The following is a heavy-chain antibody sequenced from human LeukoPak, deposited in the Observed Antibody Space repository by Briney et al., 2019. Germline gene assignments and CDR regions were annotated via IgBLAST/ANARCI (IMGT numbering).Heavy chain of an antibody. D-gene: IGHD6-13*01. CDR1: GFTFSNYW. CDR2: INSDGSST. J-gene: IGHJ6*03. Sequence: GGSLRLSCAASGFTFSNYWMHWVRQAPGQGLVWVSHINSDGSSTTYADSVKGRFTISRDNAKNTLYLQMNSLRVEDTAVYYCAREVYISSWCYYYYMDVWGKGTTVTVSS. CDR3: AREVYISSWCYYYYMDV. V-gene: IGHV3-74*03.